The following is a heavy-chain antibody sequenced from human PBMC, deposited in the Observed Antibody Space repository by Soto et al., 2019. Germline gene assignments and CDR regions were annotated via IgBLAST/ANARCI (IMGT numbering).Heavy chain of an antibody. J-gene: IGHJ6*02. V-gene: IGHV1-46*01. CDR1: GYIFTNYY. D-gene: IGHD5-18*01. CDR3: ARNSARGYSYGTRYYYGMDV. CDR2: INAGGGYT. Sequence: ASVKVSCKASGYIFTNYYMHWVRQAPGQGLEWMGTINAGGGYTTYAQKFQGRVTITADKSTSTAYMELSSLRSEDTAVYYCARNSARGYSYGTRYYYGMDVWGQGTTVTVSS.